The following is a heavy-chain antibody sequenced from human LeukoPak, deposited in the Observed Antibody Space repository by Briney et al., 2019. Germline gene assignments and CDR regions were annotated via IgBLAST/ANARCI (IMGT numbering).Heavy chain of an antibody. J-gene: IGHJ4*02. D-gene: IGHD2-15*01. CDR3: ARGAPSRGYCSGGSCYGGYFDY. V-gene: IGHV3-23*01. CDR2: ISGSGGST. CDR1: GFTFSSYA. Sequence: GGSLRLSCAASGFTFSSYAMSWVRQAPGKGLEWVSAISGSGGSTYYADSVKGRFTISRDNSKNTLYLQMNSLRAEDTAVYYCARGAPSRGYCSGGSCYGGYFDYWGQGTLVTVSS.